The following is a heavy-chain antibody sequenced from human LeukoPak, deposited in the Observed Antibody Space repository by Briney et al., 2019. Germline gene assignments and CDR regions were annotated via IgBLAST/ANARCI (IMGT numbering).Heavy chain of an antibody. D-gene: IGHD1-26*01. Sequence: GKSLRLSCAASGFTFSTYAMHWVRQALGKGLEWVAVISNDERNEYYANSVKGRFTVSRDNSKNTLFLQMNSLRPEDTAVYFCARVSEGGTFSDYWGQGTLVTVSS. V-gene: IGHV3-30*04. CDR3: ARVSEGGTFSDY. CDR2: ISNDERNE. J-gene: IGHJ4*02. CDR1: GFTFSTYA.